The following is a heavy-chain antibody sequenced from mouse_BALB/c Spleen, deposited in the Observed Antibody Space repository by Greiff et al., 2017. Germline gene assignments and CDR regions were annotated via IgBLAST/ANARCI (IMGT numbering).Heavy chain of an antibody. CDR1: GFNINDYY. V-gene: IGHV14-1*02. D-gene: IGHD1-1*01. CDR2: IDPENGNT. J-gene: IGHJ2*01. Sequence: EVQLQESGAELVRPGALVKLSCKASGFNINDYYMHWVNQRPEQGLEWIGWIDPENGNTIYDPKFQGKASITADTSSNTAYLQLSSLTSEDTAVYYCALITTVVATDDYWGQGTTLTVSS. CDR3: ALITTVVATDDY.